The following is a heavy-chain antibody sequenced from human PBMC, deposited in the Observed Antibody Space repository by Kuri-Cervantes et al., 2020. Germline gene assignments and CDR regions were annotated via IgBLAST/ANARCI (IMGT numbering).Heavy chain of an antibody. D-gene: IGHD3-22*01. V-gene: IGHV4-59*01. J-gene: IGHJ4*02. CDR1: GGSISGYY. Sequence: SETLSLTCTVSGGSISGYYWNWIRQPPGKGLEWIGYIYYSGSTNYNPSLESRITISVDTSKNQFSLKLSSVTAADTAVYYCARATYYDRSGYYYFDYWGQGTLVTVSS. CDR3: ARATYYDRSGYYYFDY. CDR2: IYYSGST.